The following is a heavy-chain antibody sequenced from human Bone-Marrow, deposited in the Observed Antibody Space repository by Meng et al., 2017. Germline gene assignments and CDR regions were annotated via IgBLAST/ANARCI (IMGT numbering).Heavy chain of an antibody. CDR3: ATHSSTWYQGDY. D-gene: IGHD6-13*01. Sequence: GESLNSWKGSGYNFPTYWIAWVRQRPGKGLEWMGIIYPGDSETRYSPSFQGQVTISADKSINTAYLQWSSLKASDTAMYYCATHSSTWYQGDYWGQGTLVTAPQ. CDR2: IYPGDSET. V-gene: IGHV5-51*01. CDR1: GYNFPTYW. J-gene: IGHJ4*02.